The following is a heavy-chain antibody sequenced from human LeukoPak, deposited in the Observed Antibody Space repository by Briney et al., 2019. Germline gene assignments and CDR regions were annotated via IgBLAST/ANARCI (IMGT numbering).Heavy chain of an antibody. CDR2: FDPEDGET. Sequence: ASVKVSCKASGGTFSSYAISWVRQAPGQGLEWMGGFDPEDGETIYAQKFQGRVTMTEDTSTDTAYMELSSLRSEDTAVYYCATDHNRIFDYWGQGTLVTVSS. V-gene: IGHV1-24*01. CDR1: GGTFSSYA. CDR3: ATDHNRIFDY. J-gene: IGHJ4*02. D-gene: IGHD1-1*01.